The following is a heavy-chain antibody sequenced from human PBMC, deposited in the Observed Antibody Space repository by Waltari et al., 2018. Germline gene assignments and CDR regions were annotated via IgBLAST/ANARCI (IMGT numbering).Heavy chain of an antibody. CDR1: GFTFSNYA. CDR2: IWFDGSKQ. CDR3: AKEVREWTEEAKRGFFAH. Sequence: QVQLVESGGGVVQPGMSLRLSCVGSGFTFSNYAMHWVRQAPGKGLEWVALIWFDGSKQYYSDFVRGRFTISRDNSKNTRYLQMNSLRAEDTAVYYCAKEVREWTEEAKRGFFAHWGQGTLVPVAS. V-gene: IGHV3-30*04. J-gene: IGHJ4*02. D-gene: IGHD2-21*02.